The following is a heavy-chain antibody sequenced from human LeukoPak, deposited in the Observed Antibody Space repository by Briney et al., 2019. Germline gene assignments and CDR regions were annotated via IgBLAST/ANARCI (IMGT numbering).Heavy chain of an antibody. Sequence: PGGSLRLSCAASGFTFSSYTMNWVRQAPGKGLEWVSSISNGNRYIYYADSVKGRFTISRDNAKNSLYLQMSSLRVEDTAVYYCARRLGGLPAFDIWGQGTMVTVSS. D-gene: IGHD3-10*01. J-gene: IGHJ3*02. CDR1: GFTFSSYT. CDR2: ISNGNRYI. CDR3: ARRLGGLPAFDI. V-gene: IGHV3-21*01.